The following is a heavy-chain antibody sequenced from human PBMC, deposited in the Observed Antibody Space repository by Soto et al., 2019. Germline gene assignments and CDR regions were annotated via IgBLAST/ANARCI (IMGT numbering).Heavy chain of an antibody. CDR3: ARGSVGSGWKFDY. D-gene: IGHD3-22*01. Sequence: SETLSLTCTVSCDSISTYFWSWIRQPPGKGLEWIGYVSYSGSPNYNPSLKSRVTISVDTSKNQFSLKVNSVTAADTAVYYCARGSVGSGWKFDYWGQGTLVT. CDR2: VSYSGSP. CDR1: CDSISTYF. J-gene: IGHJ4*02. V-gene: IGHV4-59*01.